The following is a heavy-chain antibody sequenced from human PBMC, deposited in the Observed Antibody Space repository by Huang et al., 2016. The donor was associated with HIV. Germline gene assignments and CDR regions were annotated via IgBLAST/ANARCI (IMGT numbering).Heavy chain of an antibody. J-gene: IGHJ3*02. Sequence: QVQLQQWGAGLLKPSETLSLTCAVYGGSFSGYYWSWIRQSPGKGLEWIGEIKHSGSTNYNPSVKSRLTIAVNTSKNKFSLKLSSVTAADTAVYYCARERMMSWLDDHDAFDIWGQGTMVTVSS. CDR1: GGSFSGYY. CDR3: ARERMMSWLDDHDAFDI. CDR2: IKHSGST. D-gene: IGHD1-1*01. V-gene: IGHV4-34*01.